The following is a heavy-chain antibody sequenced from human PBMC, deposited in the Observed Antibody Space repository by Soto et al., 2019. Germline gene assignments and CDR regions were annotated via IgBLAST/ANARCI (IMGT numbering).Heavy chain of an antibody. Sequence: EVQLLESGGGLVQPGGSLRLSCAASGFTFSSYGMNWVRQAPGKGLEWVSSISGTSGRTYYADSVEGRFTISRDNSKNTLYLQIDSLRAEDTAVYYCAKDEGSGWYYFDYWGQGTLVSVSS. V-gene: IGHV3-23*01. CDR2: ISGTSGRT. J-gene: IGHJ4*02. D-gene: IGHD6-19*01. CDR3: AKDEGSGWYYFDY. CDR1: GFTFSSYG.